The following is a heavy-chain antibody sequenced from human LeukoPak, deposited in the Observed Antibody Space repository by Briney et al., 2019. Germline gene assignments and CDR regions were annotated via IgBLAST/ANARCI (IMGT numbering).Heavy chain of an antibody. CDR3: AKDRTEPIYSGHGVSDY. Sequence: GGSLRLSCAASGFTFSSYAMSWARQAPGKGLEWVSAISGSGGSTYYADSAKGRFTISRDNSKNTLYLQMNSLRAEDTAVYYCAKDRTEPIYSGHGVSDYWGQGTLVTVSS. J-gene: IGHJ4*02. CDR1: GFTFSSYA. CDR2: ISGSGGST. V-gene: IGHV3-23*01. D-gene: IGHD5-12*01.